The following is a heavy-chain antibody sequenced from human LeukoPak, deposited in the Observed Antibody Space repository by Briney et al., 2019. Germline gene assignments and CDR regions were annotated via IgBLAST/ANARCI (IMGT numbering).Heavy chain of an antibody. CDR1: GFTFSSYD. Sequence: GGSLRLSCAASGFTFSSYDMNWVRQAPGKGLEWVSSISSRSTSIYYADSVKGRFTISRDNAKNSLYLKMNSLGAEDTAVYWCARDYIAYDPLDYWGQGTLVTVSS. CDR2: ISSRSTSI. CDR3: ARDYIAYDPLDY. D-gene: IGHD3-3*01. J-gene: IGHJ4*02. V-gene: IGHV3-21*01.